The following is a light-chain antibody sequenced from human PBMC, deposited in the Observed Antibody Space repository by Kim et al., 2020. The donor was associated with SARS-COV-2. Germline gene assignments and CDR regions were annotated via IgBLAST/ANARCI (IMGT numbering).Light chain of an antibody. CDR1: EIISGF. V-gene: IGKV1-5*03. CDR2: RAS. J-gene: IGKJ4*01. Sequence: AVVGDKFPLTCRHSEIISGFLAWYRTRPGTAPKVLISRASKLESGVPPRFSGSGSGKGFPLTISGLQPDDVSTFYCQQYNTYPITFGGGTKVEIK. CDR3: QQYNTYPIT.